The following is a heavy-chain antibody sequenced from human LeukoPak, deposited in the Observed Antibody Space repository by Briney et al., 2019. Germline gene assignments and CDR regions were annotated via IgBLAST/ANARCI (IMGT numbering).Heavy chain of an antibody. Sequence: SETLSLTCAVSGYSISSGYYWGWIRQPPEKGLEWIGSIYHSGSTYYNPSLKSRVTISVDTSKNQFSLKLSSVTAADTAVYYCARDELPYGLDYWGQGTLVTVSS. CDR3: ARDELPYGLDY. CDR1: GYSISSGYY. V-gene: IGHV4-38-2*02. D-gene: IGHD1-26*01. J-gene: IGHJ4*02. CDR2: IYHSGST.